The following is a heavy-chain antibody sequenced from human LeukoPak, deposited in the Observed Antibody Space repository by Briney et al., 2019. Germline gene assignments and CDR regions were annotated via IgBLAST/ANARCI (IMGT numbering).Heavy chain of an antibody. Sequence: EINHSGSTNYNPSLKSRVTISVDTSKNQFSLKLSSVTAADTAVYYCARAATVKYYYYYYGMDVWGQGTTVTVSS. D-gene: IGHD4-11*01. V-gene: IGHV4-34*01. CDR2: INHSGST. J-gene: IGHJ6*02. CDR3: ARAATVKYYYYYYGMDV.